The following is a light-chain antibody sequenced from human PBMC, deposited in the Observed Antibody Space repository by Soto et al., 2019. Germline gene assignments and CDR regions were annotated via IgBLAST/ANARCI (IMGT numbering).Light chain of an antibody. Sequence: EIVLTQSPGTLSLSPGERATLSCRASQSVRSNYLAWYQQKPGQAPRLLIYGASSRATGIPDRFSGTGSGTDFTLTLSRLEPEDLAVYYCQQYGGSPYTFGQGTKLEIK. CDR2: GAS. V-gene: IGKV3-20*01. J-gene: IGKJ2*01. CDR1: QSVRSNY. CDR3: QQYGGSPYT.